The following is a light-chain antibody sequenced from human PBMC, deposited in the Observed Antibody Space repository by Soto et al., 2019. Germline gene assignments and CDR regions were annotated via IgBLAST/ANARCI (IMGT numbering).Light chain of an antibody. J-gene: IGKJ1*01. V-gene: IGKV3-15*01. CDR3: QQYNNWPRT. Sequence: EIVMTQSPATLSVSPGERATLSCRASQSVSSNLAWYQQKPGQAPRLLIYGASTRATGIPARFSGSGSGTEFTRTICSLQSEDFAVYYCQQYNNWPRTFGQGTKVEIK. CDR2: GAS. CDR1: QSVSSN.